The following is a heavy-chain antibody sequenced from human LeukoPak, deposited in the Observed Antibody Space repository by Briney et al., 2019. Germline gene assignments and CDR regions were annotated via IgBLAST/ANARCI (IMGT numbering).Heavy chain of an antibody. CDR2: ISDSGGKT. CDR1: GLTFSSYG. D-gene: IGHD1-26*01. V-gene: IGHV3-23*01. Sequence: GGSLRLSCAASGLTFSSYGMSWVRQAPGKGLDWVSAISDSGGKTYYADSVKGRFTISKDNSKNTLYLQMNSLRAEDTAVYYCAKDQVGAILWFDNWGQGTLVTVSS. CDR3: AKDQVGAILWFDN. J-gene: IGHJ4*02.